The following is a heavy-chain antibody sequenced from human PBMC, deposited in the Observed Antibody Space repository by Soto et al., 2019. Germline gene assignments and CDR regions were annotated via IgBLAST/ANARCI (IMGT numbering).Heavy chain of an antibody. Sequence: PAETLSLTCTVSGGSITSSYWIWVRRPPGKGLEWIAYIYDTGISGYTPSTSYNPSLKSRVTMSVDTSKSQFSLKLTSVTAADTAVYYCARGEDAFFYYGLDVWGQGITVTVSS. J-gene: IGHJ6*02. V-gene: IGHV4-59*01. CDR3: ARGEDAFFYYGLDV. CDR1: GGSITSSY. CDR2: IYDTGISGYTPST.